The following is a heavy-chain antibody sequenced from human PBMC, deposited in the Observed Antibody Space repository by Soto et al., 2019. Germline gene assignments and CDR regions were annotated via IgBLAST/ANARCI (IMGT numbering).Heavy chain of an antibody. D-gene: IGHD6-6*01. V-gene: IGHV3-7*01. Sequence: PGGSLRLSCAASGFTFSSYWMSWVRQAPGKGLEWVANIKQDGSEKYYVDSVKGRFTISRDNAKNSLYLEMNSLKVEDTAVYYCARDRLERDDAFDLWGQGTMVTVSS. CDR2: IKQDGSEK. CDR1: GFTFSSYW. CDR3: ARDRLERDDAFDL. J-gene: IGHJ3*01.